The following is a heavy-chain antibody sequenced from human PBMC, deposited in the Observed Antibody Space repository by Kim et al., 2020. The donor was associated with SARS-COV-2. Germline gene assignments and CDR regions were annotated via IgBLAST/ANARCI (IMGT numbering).Heavy chain of an antibody. V-gene: IGHV4-39*01. CDR2: T. Sequence: TYYNPALKSRVTISVDTSKNQFSLKLSSVTAADTAVYYCARLARNDPADYWGQGTLVTVSS. J-gene: IGHJ4*02. CDR3: ARLARNDPADY. D-gene: IGHD1-1*01.